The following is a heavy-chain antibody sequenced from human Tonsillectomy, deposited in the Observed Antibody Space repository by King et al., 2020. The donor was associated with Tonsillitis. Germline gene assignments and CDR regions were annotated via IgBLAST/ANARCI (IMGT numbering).Heavy chain of an antibody. CDR2: INHSGST. Sequence: VQLQQWGAGLLKPSETLSLTCAVYGGSFSGYYWSWIREAPGKGLEWIGEINHSGSTNYNPSLKSRVTISVDTSKNQFSLKLSSVTAADTAVYYCARASMDVWGKGTTVTVSS. CDR3: ARASMDV. V-gene: IGHV4-34*01. J-gene: IGHJ6*04. CDR1: GGSFSGYY.